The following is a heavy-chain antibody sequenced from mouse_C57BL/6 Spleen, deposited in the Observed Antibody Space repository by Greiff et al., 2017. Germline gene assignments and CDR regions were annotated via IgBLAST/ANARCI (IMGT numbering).Heavy chain of an antibody. CDR3: ARSDYYGNPFDY. CDR1: GYSFTSYY. V-gene: IGHV1-66*01. CDR2: IDPGSGNT. J-gene: IGHJ2*01. Sequence: QVQLQQSGPELVKPGASVKISCKASGYSFTSYYIHWVKQRPGQGLEWIGWIDPGSGNTKYTEKFKGKATLTADTSSSTAYMQRSSLTSEDSAVYYCARSDYYGNPFDYWGQGTTLTVSS. D-gene: IGHD2-1*01.